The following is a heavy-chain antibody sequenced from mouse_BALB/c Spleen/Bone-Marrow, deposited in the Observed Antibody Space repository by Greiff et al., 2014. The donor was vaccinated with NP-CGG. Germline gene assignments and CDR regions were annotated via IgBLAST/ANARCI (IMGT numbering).Heavy chain of an antibody. J-gene: IGHJ4*01. Sequence: DVQLVESGGGLVQPGGSRKLSCAASGFTFSSFGMHWVRQAPEKGLEWVAYINSGSSTIYYADTVKGRFTISRDNPKNTLFLQMTSLRSEDTAMYYFAYYRYGDALDYWGQGTSVTVSS. D-gene: IGHD2-14*01. CDR2: INSGSSTI. CDR3: AYYRYGDALDY. V-gene: IGHV5-17*02. CDR1: GFTFSSFG.